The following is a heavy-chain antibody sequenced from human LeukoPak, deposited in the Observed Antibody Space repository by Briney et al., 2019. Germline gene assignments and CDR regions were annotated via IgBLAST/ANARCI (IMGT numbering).Heavy chain of an antibody. CDR2: IRQDGSEN. D-gene: IGHD2-2*01. Sequence: GGSLRLSCAASGFAFSHYWMSWVRQAPGKGLEWLANIRQDGSENYYVDSVKGRFTFSRDNARNSLYLQMSSLRAEDTAVYYCARDGCSSTSCRFYNWFDPWGQGTLVTVSS. CDR3: ARDGCSSTSCRFYNWFDP. V-gene: IGHV3-7*01. CDR1: GFAFSHYW. J-gene: IGHJ5*02.